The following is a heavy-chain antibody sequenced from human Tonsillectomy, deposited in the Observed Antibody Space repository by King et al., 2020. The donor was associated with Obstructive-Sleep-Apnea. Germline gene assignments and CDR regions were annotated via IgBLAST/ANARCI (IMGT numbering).Heavy chain of an antibody. CDR3: ARARNRATQIEPPYYYYGMDV. D-gene: IGHD1-14*01. Sequence: QLQESGPGLVKPSETLSLTCTVSSGSVMSGSNCWSWIRQPPGKGLEWIGNICYNASTNYNPSLKSRVTISVDRSKNHFSLKLSSVTAADTAVYYCARARNRATQIEPPYYYYGMDVWGQGTTVTVSS. V-gene: IGHV4-61*03. CDR1: SGSVMSGSNC. J-gene: IGHJ6*02. CDR2: ICYNAST.